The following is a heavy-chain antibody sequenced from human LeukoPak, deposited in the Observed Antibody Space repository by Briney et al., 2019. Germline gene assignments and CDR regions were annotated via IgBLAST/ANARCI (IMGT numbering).Heavy chain of an antibody. CDR2: IYSGGST. J-gene: IGHJ5*02. CDR1: GFTFSSYG. V-gene: IGHV3-NL1*01. Sequence: GGSLRLSCAASGFTFSSYGMHWVRQAPGKGLEWVSLIYSGGSTYYADSVKGRFTISRDNSKNTLYLQMNSLRAEDTAVYYCAKGANYYGSGSHGGWFAPWGQGTLVTVSS. CDR3: AKGANYYGSGSHGGWFAP. D-gene: IGHD3-10*01.